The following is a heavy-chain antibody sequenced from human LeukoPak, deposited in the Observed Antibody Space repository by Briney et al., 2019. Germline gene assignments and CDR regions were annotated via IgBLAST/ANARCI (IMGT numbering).Heavy chain of an antibody. Sequence: GGSLRLSCAASGFTFSSYAMSWVRQAPGKGLEWVSGISDIGRTYYPDSVKGRFTISRDNWKNALYVQMNSLRAEDTAIYYCAKERDSAFDSWGQGTLVTVSS. CDR2: ISDIGRT. D-gene: IGHD4-11*01. V-gene: IGHV3-23*01. CDR3: AKERDSAFDS. J-gene: IGHJ4*02. CDR1: GFTFSSYA.